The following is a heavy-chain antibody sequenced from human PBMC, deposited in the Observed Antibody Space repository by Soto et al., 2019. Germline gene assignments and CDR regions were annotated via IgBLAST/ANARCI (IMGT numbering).Heavy chain of an antibody. D-gene: IGHD6-19*01. CDR1: GDSISSSNYF. V-gene: IGHV4-39*01. J-gene: IGHJ4*02. CDR2: IFYSGST. CDR3: ARRYGWLYFDY. Sequence: QLQLQESGPGLVKPWETLSLTCTVSGDSISSSNYFWGWIRQPPGKGLEWIGTIFYSGSTYYNPSLKGRVTISLDTSKNQFSLRLISVTAADTALYYCARRYGWLYFDYWGQGSLVTVSS.